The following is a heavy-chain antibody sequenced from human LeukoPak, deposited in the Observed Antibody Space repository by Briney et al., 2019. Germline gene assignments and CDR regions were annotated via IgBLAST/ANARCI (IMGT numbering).Heavy chain of an antibody. V-gene: IGHV4-39*01. CDR1: GGSIGSSSYY. D-gene: IGHD3-9*01. J-gene: IGHJ4*02. CDR2: IYYSGST. CDR3: ARFDWLFVDY. Sequence: SETLSLTCTVSGGSIGSSSYYWGWIRQPPGKGLEWIGSIYYSGSTYYNPSLKSRVTISVDTSKNQFSLKLSSVTGADTAVYYCARFDWLFVDYWGQGTLVTVSS.